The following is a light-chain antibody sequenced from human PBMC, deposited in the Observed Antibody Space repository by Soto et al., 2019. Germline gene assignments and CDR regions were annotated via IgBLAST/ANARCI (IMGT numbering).Light chain of an antibody. V-gene: IGKV3-20*01. CDR2: GAS. CDR1: QTVGSNY. J-gene: IGKJ1*01. CDR3: QQYGYSPPWT. Sequence: EIVLTQSPGTLSLSPGEGATLSCRASQTVGSNYLAWYQQKPGQAPRLLIYGASRRATGIPDRFSGSGSGTDFTLTLIRLEPEDFAVDYCQQYGYSPPWTFGQGTKVETK.